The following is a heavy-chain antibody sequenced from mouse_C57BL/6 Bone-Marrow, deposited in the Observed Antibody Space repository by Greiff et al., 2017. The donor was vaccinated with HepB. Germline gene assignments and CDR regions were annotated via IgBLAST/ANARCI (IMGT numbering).Heavy chain of an antibody. CDR1: GYTFTDYN. CDR3: ASSPYGSGFAY. CDR2: INPNNGGT. D-gene: IGHD1-1*01. J-gene: IGHJ3*01. V-gene: IGHV1-22*01. Sequence: VQLKESGPELVKPGASVKMSCKASGYTFTDYNMHWVKQSHGKSLEWIGYINPNNGGTSYNQKFKGKATLTVNKSSSTAYMELRSLTSEDSAVYYCASSPYGSGFAYWGQGTLVTVSA.